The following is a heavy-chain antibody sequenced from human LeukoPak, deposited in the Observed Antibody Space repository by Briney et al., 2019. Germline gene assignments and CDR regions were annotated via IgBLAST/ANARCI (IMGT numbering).Heavy chain of an antibody. Sequence: PSETLSLTCAVYGGSFSGYYWSWIRQPPGKGLEWIGEINHSGSTNYNPSLKSRVTISVDTSKNQFSLKLSSVTAADTAVYYCARVAKPRTGGYYFDYWGQGTLVTVSS. CDR3: ARVAKPRTGGYYFDY. CDR1: GGSFSGYY. J-gene: IGHJ4*02. V-gene: IGHV4-34*01. CDR2: INHSGST. D-gene: IGHD7-27*01.